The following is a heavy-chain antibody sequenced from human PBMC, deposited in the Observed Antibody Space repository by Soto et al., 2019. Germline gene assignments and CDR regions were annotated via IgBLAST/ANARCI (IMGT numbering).Heavy chain of an antibody. CDR2: IYYSGST. CDR3: AIRGYSYGYYFDY. D-gene: IGHD5-18*01. J-gene: IGHJ4*02. V-gene: IGHV4-31*03. Sequence: QVQLQESGPGLVKPSQTLSLTCTVSGGSISSGGYYWSWIRQHPGKGLEWIGYIYYSGSTYYNPSLKSRVTISVDTSKNQFSLKLSSVIAADTAVYYCAIRGYSYGYYFDYWGQGTLVTVSS. CDR1: GGSISSGGYY.